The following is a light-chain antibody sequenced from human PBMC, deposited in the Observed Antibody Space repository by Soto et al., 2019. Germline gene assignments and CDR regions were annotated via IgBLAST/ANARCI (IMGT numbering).Light chain of an antibody. CDR1: QTISNW. J-gene: IGKJ1*01. CDR2: KAS. V-gene: IGKV1-5*03. Sequence: IQMTQSPSTLSASVGERVTITCQASQTISNWLAWYQQKPGKAPKLLIYKASTFESGVPSRFSGSGSGTEFTLTISSLPAEDFANYCCQQYTSSSQTFGQGTKVEIK. CDR3: QQYTSSSQT.